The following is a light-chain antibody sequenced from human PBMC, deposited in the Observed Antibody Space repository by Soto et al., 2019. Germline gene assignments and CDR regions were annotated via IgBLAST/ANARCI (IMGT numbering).Light chain of an antibody. J-gene: IGKJ2*01. CDR3: QQSYSTPIYT. Sequence: DIQMTQSPSSLSASVGDRVTITCRASQSIDTYLNWFQQKPGKAPKLLIYAASNLQSGVPSRFSGSGSGTEFTPPISSLQPEDFATYYCQQSYSTPIYTFGQGTNLEIK. CDR1: QSIDTY. V-gene: IGKV1-39*01. CDR2: AAS.